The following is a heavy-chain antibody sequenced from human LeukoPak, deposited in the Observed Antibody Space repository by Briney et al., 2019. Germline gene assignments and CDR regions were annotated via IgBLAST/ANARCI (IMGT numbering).Heavy chain of an antibody. V-gene: IGHV3-7*01. CDR1: GFTFSSYW. CDR3: AREARQLVY. D-gene: IGHD6-13*01. CDR2: IKHDGSEK. Sequence: GGSLRLXSAASGFTFSSYWMSWVRQAPGKGLEWVANIKHDGSEKYYVDSVKGRFTISRDNAKNSLYLQMNSLRAEDTAVYYCAREARQLVYWGQGTLVTVSS. J-gene: IGHJ4*02.